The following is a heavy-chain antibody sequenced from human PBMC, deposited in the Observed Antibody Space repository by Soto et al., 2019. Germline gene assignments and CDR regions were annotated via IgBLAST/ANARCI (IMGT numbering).Heavy chain of an antibody. V-gene: IGHV1-2*04. CDR1: GYTFTGYY. CDR2: INPNSGGT. D-gene: IGHD6-13*01. CDR3: VLWIAAAGMDV. Sequence: GSVKVSCKASGYTFTGYYMHWVRQAPGQGLEWMGWINPNSGGTNYAQKFQGWVTMTRDTSISTAYMELSRLRSDDTAVYYCVLWIAAAGMDVWGQGTTVTVSS. J-gene: IGHJ6*02.